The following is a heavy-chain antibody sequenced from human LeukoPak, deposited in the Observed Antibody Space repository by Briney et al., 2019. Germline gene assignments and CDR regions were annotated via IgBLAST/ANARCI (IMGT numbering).Heavy chain of an antibody. D-gene: IGHD6-19*01. CDR1: GGSFRGYY. Sequence: SETLSLTCAVYGGSFRGYYWSWIRQPPGKGMEWVGEINNSGSTNYNPSLKSRVTISVDTSKNQFSLKLISVTAADTAVYYCAREAVAGFWDYWGQGTLVTVSS. V-gene: IGHV4-34*01. CDR2: INNSGST. J-gene: IGHJ4*02. CDR3: AREAVAGFWDY.